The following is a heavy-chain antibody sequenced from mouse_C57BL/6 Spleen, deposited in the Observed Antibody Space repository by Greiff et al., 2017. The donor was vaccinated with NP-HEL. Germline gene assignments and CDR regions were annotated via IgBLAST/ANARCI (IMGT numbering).Heavy chain of an antibody. J-gene: IGHJ1*03. V-gene: IGHV5-12*01. CDR2: ISNGGGCT. Sequence: EVQLVESGGGFVQPGGSLKLSCAASGFPFSDYFMYWVRQTPEKRLAWVAYISNGGGCTYYPATVKGRFTISRDNAKNTLYLQMVRLKSEDTAMYYCARRGHDWYFDVWGTGTTVTVSS. CDR3: ARRGHDWYFDV. CDR1: GFPFSDYF.